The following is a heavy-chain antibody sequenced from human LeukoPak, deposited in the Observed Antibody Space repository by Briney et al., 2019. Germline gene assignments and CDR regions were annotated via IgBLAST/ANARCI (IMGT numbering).Heavy chain of an antibody. CDR3: ARADWDTAMIDY. D-gene: IGHD5-18*01. V-gene: IGHV3-21*01. CDR2: ISSSSSYI. J-gene: IGHJ4*02. CDR1: GFTFSSYS. Sequence: GSLRLSCAASGFTFSSYSMNWVRQAPGKGLEWVSSISSSSSYIYYADSVKGRFTISRDNAKNSLYLQMNSLRAEDTAVYYCARADWDTAMIDYWGQGTLVTVSS.